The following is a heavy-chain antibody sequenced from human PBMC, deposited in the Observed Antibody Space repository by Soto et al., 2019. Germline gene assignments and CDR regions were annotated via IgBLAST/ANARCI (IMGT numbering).Heavy chain of an antibody. D-gene: IGHD6-13*01. J-gene: IGHJ4*02. CDR2: VYNSGST. CDR3: ARYRREAVAGYTLDN. CDR1: GGSIISDY. V-gene: IGHV4-59*01. Sequence: LSLTCTVSGGSIISDYWTWIRQPPGKVLEWIGYVYNSGSTNYNPSLKSRVTISEDTSKSQFSLKVNSMTAADTAVYYCARYRREAVAGYTLDNWGQGSLVTVPS.